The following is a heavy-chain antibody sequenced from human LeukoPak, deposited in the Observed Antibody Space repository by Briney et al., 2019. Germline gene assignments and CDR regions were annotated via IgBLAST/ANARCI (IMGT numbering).Heavy chain of an antibody. Sequence: GGSLRLSCAASGFTFSSYSMNWVRQAPGKGLEWVSSISSSSSYIYYADSVKGRFTISRDNSKNTLYLQMNSLRAEDTAVYYCAKFYSEYQLLYRPIDFIKSNWFDPWGQGTLVTVSS. V-gene: IGHV3-21*04. J-gene: IGHJ5*02. D-gene: IGHD2-2*02. CDR1: GFTFSSYS. CDR2: ISSSSSYI. CDR3: AKFYSEYQLLYRPIDFIKSNWFDP.